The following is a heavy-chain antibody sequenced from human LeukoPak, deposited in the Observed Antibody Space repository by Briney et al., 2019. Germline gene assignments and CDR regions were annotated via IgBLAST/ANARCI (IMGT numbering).Heavy chain of an antibody. J-gene: IGHJ4*02. CDR1: GGSISSGGYY. Sequence: SETLSLTCTVSGGSISSGGYYWSWIRQPPGKGLEWIGYIYYSGSTYYNPSLKSRVTISVDTSKNQFSLKLSSVTAADTAVYYCARAVEEDYFDYWGQGTLVTVSS. CDR3: ARAVEEDYFDY. CDR2: IYYSGST. V-gene: IGHV4-30-4*08.